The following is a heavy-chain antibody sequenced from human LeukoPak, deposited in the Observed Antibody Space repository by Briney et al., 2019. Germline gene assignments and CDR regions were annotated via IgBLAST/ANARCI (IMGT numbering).Heavy chain of an antibody. V-gene: IGHV3-66*02. CDR3: ARMPNIAGRLTIKYYMDG. CDR2: IYSGGST. D-gene: IGHD6-6*01. CDR1: GFTVSSNY. Sequence: GGSLRLSCAASGFTVSSNYMSWVRQAPGKGLEWVSVIYSGGSTYYADSVKGRFTISRDNSKNTLYLQMNSLRAEDTAVYYCARMPNIAGRLTIKYYMDGWGKGTTVIVSS. J-gene: IGHJ6*03.